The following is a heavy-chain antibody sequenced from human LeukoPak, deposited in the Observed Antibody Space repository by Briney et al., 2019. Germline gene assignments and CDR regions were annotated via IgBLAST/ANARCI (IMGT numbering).Heavy chain of an antibody. D-gene: IGHD3-22*01. J-gene: IGHJ4*02. V-gene: IGHV4-30-2*01. CDR2: IYHSGST. CDR1: GGSISSGGYS. CDR3: ARFYDSSGYYYFDY. Sequence: SETLSLTCVVSGGSISSGGYSWSWIRQPPGKGLEWIGYIYHSGSTYYNPSLKSRVTISVDRSKNQFSLKLSSVTAADTAVYYCARFYDSSGYYYFDYWGQGTLVTVSS.